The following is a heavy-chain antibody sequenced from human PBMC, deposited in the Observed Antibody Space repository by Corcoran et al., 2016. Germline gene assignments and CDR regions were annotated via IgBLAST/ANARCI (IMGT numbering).Heavy chain of an antibody. Sequence: QVQLVESGGGVVQPGRSLRLSCAASGFTFSSYGMHWVRQAPGKGLEWVAVISYDGSNKYYADSVKGRFTISRDNSKNTLYLQMNSLRAEDTAVYYCAKDGRVVTTVTDHANYYFDYWGQGTLVTVSS. D-gene: IGHD4-17*01. CDR2: ISYDGSNK. CDR3: AKDGRVVTTVTDHANYYFDY. CDR1: GFTFSSYG. J-gene: IGHJ4*02. V-gene: IGHV3-30*18.